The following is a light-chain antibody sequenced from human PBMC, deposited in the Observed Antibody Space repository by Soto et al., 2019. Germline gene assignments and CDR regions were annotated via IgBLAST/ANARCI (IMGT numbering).Light chain of an antibody. J-gene: IGLJ1*01. Sequence: QSALTQPASVSGSPGQSITISCTGTSSDVGSYNLVSWYQLHPGKAPKLMIYEVSKRPSGVSNRFSGSKSGNTASLTISGLQAEDEADYYCCSYAGSSTFVYVFGTGTRSPS. V-gene: IGLV2-23*02. CDR3: CSYAGSSTFVYV. CDR1: SSDVGSYNL. CDR2: EVS.